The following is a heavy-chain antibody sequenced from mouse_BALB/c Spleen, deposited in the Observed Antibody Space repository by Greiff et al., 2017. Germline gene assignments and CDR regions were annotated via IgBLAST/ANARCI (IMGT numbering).Heavy chain of an antibody. D-gene: IGHD1-1*01. V-gene: IGHV5-12-1*01. J-gene: IGHJ2*01. CDR2: ISSGGGST. Sequence: EVKVVESGGGLVKPGGSLKLSCAASGFAFSSYDMSWVRQTPEKRLEWVAYISSGGGSTYYPDTVKGRFTISRDNAKNTLYLQMSSLKSEDTAMYYCARGGRGTCFDYWGQGTTLTVSS. CDR1: GFAFSSYD. CDR3: ARGGRGTCFDY.